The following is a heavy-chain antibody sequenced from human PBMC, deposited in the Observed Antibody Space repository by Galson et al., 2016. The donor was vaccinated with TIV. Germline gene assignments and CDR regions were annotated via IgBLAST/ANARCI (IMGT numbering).Heavy chain of an antibody. Sequence: PALVKPTQPLTLTCTSAGFSLSTRGMCVRWIRQPPGKALEWLARIDSDGAKYYSTSLKSRLTISKDTSKNQVVLTMTNMDPVDTAMYYGAGGEGWGLDHWGQGTLVTVSS. CDR3: AGGEGWGLDH. D-gene: IGHD3-10*01. CDR2: IDSDGAK. V-gene: IGHV2-70*11. J-gene: IGHJ4*02. CDR1: GFSLSTRGMC.